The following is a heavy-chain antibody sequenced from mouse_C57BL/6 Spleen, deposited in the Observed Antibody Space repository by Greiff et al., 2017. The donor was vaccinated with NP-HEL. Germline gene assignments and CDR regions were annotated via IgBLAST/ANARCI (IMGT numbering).Heavy chain of an antibody. V-gene: IGHV1-53*01. D-gene: IGHD1-1*01. J-gene: IGHJ2*01. Sequence: QVQLQQPGTELVKPGASVKLSCKASGYTFSSYWMHWVKQRPGQGLEWIGNINPSNGGTNYNEKFKSKATLTVDKSSSTAYMQLSSLTSEDSAVYYCARVSTVVATTPFDYWGQGTTLTVSS. CDR2: INPSNGGT. CDR1: GYTFSSYW. CDR3: ARVSTVVATTPFDY.